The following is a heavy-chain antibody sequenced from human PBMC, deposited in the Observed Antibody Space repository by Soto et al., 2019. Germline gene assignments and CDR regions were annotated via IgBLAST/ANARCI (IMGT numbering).Heavy chain of an antibody. CDR1: GFSFSKYK. CDR2: INPGDSDT. CDR3: AKSYGDSYYYYYGMEV. V-gene: IGHV5-51*01. D-gene: IGHD4-17*01. Sequence: GESLKISCEGSGFSFSKYKIGWVRQMPGKGLEWMGIINPGDSDTRYSPSFQGQVTISADKSISTAYLQWSTLKASDTATYYCAKSYGDSYYYYYGMEVWGQGTTVTVSS. J-gene: IGHJ6*02.